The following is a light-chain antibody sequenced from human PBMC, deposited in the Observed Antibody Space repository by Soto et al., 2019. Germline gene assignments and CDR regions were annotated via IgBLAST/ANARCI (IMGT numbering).Light chain of an antibody. CDR2: GVS. J-gene: IGKJ4*01. CDR3: LQDYNYPLT. CDR1: QGIAND. Sequence: AIPMTQSPSSLSASVGDRVTITCRASQGIANDLAWYQQKSGKAPNLLIYGVSNLEDGVPSRFSGTGSGTDFTLTISSVQPEDSATYYCLQDYNYPLTFGGGTKVEIK. V-gene: IGKV1-6*01.